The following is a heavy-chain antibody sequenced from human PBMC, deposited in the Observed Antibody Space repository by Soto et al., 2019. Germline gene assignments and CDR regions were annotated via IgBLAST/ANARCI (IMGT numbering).Heavy chain of an antibody. Sequence: SETLSLTCTVSGGSISSYYWSWIRQPPGKGLEWIGYIYYSGSTNYNPSLKSRVTISVDTSKNQFSLKLSSVTAADTAVYYCARAYYDFWSGLAAHYFDSWGQEAVVTVSS. CDR2: IYYSGST. D-gene: IGHD3-3*01. V-gene: IGHV4-59*01. CDR3: ARAYYDFWSGLAAHYFDS. CDR1: GGSISSYY. J-gene: IGHJ4*02.